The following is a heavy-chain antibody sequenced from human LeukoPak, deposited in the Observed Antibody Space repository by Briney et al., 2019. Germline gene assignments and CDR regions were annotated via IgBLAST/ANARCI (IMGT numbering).Heavy chain of an antibody. D-gene: IGHD3-22*01. Sequence: ASVKVSCKASGYTFTSYYIHWVRQAPGQGLEWMGIINPSGGSTSYAQKFQGRVTMTRDTSTSTVYMELSSLRSEDTAVYYCARGGYYDSSGYGFYYYYYYMDVWGKGTTVTVSS. J-gene: IGHJ6*03. CDR3: ARGGYYDSSGYGFYYYYYYMDV. V-gene: IGHV1-46*01. CDR2: INPSGGST. CDR1: GYTFTSYY.